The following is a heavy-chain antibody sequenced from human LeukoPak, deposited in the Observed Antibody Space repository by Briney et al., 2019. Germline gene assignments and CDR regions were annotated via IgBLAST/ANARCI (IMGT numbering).Heavy chain of an antibody. D-gene: IGHD3-10*01. Sequence: SETLSLTCTVSGGSISGNSLCWGWIRQPPGKGLECIGSLSDTWNTYYNPSLSSRVSISIDTSNNHFSLRLNSVTDTDTAVYFCAGHPRGQYTRGFSAFEIWGRGTLVTVSS. CDR1: GGSISGNSLC. J-gene: IGHJ3*02. CDR2: LSDTWNT. CDR3: AGHPRGQYTRGFSAFEI. V-gene: IGHV4-39*02.